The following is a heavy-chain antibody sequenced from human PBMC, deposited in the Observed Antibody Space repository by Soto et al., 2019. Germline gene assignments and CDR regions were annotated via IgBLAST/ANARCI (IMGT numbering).Heavy chain of an antibody. J-gene: IGHJ4*02. V-gene: IGHV1-69*06. D-gene: IGHD4-17*01. CDR1: GGPFSSYA. CDR2: IISIFGTA. Sequence: QVHLVQSGAEVKKPGSSVKVSCKAYGGPFSSYAISWVRQAPGLGLEWMGGIISIFGTANYAQKFQGRVTSTAYKYTSTAYIELSSLRSEDTDVYYCCAMTKVTTGADYLGQGTLVTVSS. CDR3: CAMTKVTTGADY.